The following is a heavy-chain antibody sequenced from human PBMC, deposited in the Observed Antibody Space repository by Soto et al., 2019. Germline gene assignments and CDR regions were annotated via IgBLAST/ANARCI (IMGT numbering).Heavy chain of an antibody. CDR3: ARGVYYYGSGRCPHFDP. CDR1: GGSISSGGYY. D-gene: IGHD3-10*01. J-gene: IGHJ5*02. CDR2: IYYSGST. V-gene: IGHV4-31*03. Sequence: QVQLQESGPGLVKPSQTLSLTCTVSGGSISSGGYYWSWIRQHPGKGLEWIGYIYYSGSTYYNPSLKSRVTISVGTSKNRFSLKLSSVTAADTAVYYCARGVYYYGSGRCPHFDPWGQGTLVTVSS.